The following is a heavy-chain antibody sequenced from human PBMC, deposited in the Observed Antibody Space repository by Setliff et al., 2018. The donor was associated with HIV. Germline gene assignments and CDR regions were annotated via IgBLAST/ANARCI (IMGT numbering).Heavy chain of an antibody. CDR1: GFTFGDYA. CDR3: VRELGMTSDF. V-gene: IGHV3-53*01. J-gene: IGHJ4*02. CDR2: IYGSGDT. Sequence: GGSLRLSCTASGFTFGDYAMSWVRQGPGKGLEWVSSIYGSGDTYYADSVKGRFTISRDDSKNTVYLQMSSLRVEDTAMYFCVRELGMTSDFWGQKTLVTVSS. D-gene: IGHD1-26*01.